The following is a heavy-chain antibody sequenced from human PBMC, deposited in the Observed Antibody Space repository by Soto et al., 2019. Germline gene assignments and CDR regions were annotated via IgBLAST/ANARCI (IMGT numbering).Heavy chain of an antibody. CDR2: IIPIFGTA. J-gene: IGHJ4*02. V-gene: IGHV1-69*01. Sequence: QVQLVQSGAEVKKPGSSVKVSCKASGGTFSSYAISWVRQAPGQGLEWMGGIIPIFGTANYAQKFQGRVTIIADESTSPAYMELSSLRSEDTAVYYCARGCFSDCSGGSCYRFDYWGKGTLVTVSS. CDR1: GGTFSSYA. CDR3: ARGCFSDCSGGSCYRFDY. D-gene: IGHD2-15*01.